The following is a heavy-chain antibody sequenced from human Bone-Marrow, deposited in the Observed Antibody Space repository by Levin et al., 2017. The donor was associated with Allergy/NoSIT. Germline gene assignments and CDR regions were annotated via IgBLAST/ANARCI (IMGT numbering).Heavy chain of an antibody. CDR1: GYTFTGYY. CDR3: ARVIAAAGYNWFDP. V-gene: IGHV1-2*06. Sequence: ASVKVSCKASGYTFTGYYMHWVRQAPGQGLEWMGRINPNSGGTNYAQKFQGRVTMTRDTSISTAYMELSRLRSDDTAVYYCARVIAAAGYNWFDPWGQGTLVTVSS. J-gene: IGHJ5*02. CDR2: INPNSGGT. D-gene: IGHD6-13*01.